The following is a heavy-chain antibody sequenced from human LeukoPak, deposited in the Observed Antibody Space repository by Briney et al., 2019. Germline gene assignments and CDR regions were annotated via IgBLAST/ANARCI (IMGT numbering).Heavy chain of an antibody. Sequence: ASVTVSCNASGYTFTSNGISWVRQAPGQGPGWMGWISGSNGNTNYAQKFLGRVTMTADTSTSTAYMELRSLTCDDTAVYYCARSGRGTYYYFDLWGQGTLVTVSS. D-gene: IGHD5-12*01. CDR1: GYTFTSNG. V-gene: IGHV1-18*01. CDR3: ARSGRGTYYYFDL. CDR2: ISGSNGNT. J-gene: IGHJ4*02.